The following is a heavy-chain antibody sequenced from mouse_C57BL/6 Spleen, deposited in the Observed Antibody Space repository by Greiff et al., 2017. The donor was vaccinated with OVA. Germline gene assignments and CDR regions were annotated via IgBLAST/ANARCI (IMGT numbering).Heavy chain of an antibody. CDR1: GYTFTDYE. CDR3: THGNSHYYAMDY. D-gene: IGHD1-1*01. CDR2: IDPETGGT. V-gene: IGHV1-15*01. J-gene: IGHJ4*01. Sequence: VQLQQSGAELVRPGASVTLSCKASGYTFTDYEMHWVKQTPVHGLEWIGAIDPETGGTAYNQKFKGKAILTAYKSSSTAYMELRSLTSDDSAVYYCTHGNSHYYAMDYWGQGTSVTVSS.